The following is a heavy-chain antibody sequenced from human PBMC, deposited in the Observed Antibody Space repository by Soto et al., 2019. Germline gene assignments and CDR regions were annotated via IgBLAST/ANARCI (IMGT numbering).Heavy chain of an antibody. CDR3: ARGLGGRMDD. J-gene: IGHJ6*02. V-gene: IGHV1-69*08. CDR1: GTIFSSYT. CDR2: IIPILGET. D-gene: IGHD3-16*01. Sequence: QVQLVQSGAEVKKPGSSVRVSCKASGTIFSSYTISWVRQAPGQGLEWMGRIIPILGETNSAQKFQGRVTLTXDXXTNTXXMXXNSLXLEDTALYYCARGLGGRMDDWGQGTTVTVSS.